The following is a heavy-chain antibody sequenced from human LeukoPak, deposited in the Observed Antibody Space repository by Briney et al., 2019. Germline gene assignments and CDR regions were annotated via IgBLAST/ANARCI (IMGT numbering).Heavy chain of an antibody. CDR1: GFTFSSYA. V-gene: IGHV3-23*01. D-gene: IGHD3-10*01. CDR2: ISGSGSAT. Sequence: GGSLRLSCAASGFTFSSYAMNWVRQAPGQGLEWVSGISGSGSATYYADSVKGRFTISRDNSKSTVFLQMNSLRDEDTAVYFCAKKLVYYDSGSYYDFWGQGTLVTVSS. J-gene: IGHJ4*02. CDR3: AKKLVYYDSGSYYDF.